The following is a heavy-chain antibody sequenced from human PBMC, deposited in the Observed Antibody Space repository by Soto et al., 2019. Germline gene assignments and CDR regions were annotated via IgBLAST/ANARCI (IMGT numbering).Heavy chain of an antibody. CDR1: GFTFSSHS. CDR2: ISSNSEDK. D-gene: IGHD3-16*01. Sequence: EVQLVESGGGLVQPGGSLRLSCAASGFTFSSHSMNWVRQAPGKGLEWVSLISSNSEDKFYADAVKGRFTISRDNAENSVWLQLDGLRVEDTAVYYCTREVQPWARREVACCGEGALVTVSS. CDR3: TREVQPWARREVAC. V-gene: IGHV3-21*02. J-gene: IGHJ4*02.